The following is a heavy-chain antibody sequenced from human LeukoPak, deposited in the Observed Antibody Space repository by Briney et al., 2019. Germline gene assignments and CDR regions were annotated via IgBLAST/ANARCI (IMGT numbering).Heavy chain of an antibody. J-gene: IGHJ5*02. D-gene: IGHD2-8*01. CDR1: GYTFTNFG. CDR2: ISPNNGNT. CDR3: VRGGMDCSNGVCSLSNWFDP. V-gene: IGHV1-18*01. Sequence: GSSVKVSCKASGYTFTNFGISWVRQAPGQGLEWMGWISPNNGNTNSAQKLQGRVSMTTDTSTRTAYIELRSLRSDDTAVYYCVRGGMDCSNGVCSLSNWFDPWGQGTLVTVSS.